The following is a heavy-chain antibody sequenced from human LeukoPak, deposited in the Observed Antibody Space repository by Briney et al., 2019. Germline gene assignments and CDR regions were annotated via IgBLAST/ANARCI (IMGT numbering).Heavy chain of an antibody. D-gene: IGHD1/OR15-1a*01. CDR1: GGSISSSSYY. V-gene: IGHV4-39*01. J-gene: IGHJ4*02. CDR3: ARNLRPRTYYFDY. Sequence: SETLSLTCTVSGGSISSSSYYWGWIRQPPGKGLEWIGSIYYSGSTYYNPSLKSRVTISVDTSKNQFSLKLSSVTAADTAVYYCARNLRPRTYYFDYWGQGTLVTVSS. CDR2: IYYSGST.